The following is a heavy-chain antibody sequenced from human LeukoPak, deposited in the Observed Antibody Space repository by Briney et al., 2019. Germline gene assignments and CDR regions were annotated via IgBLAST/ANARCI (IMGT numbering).Heavy chain of an antibody. V-gene: IGHV3-23*01. CDR3: AKDQGSGFNWFDP. CDR2: ISGSGGST. D-gene: IGHD6-19*01. Sequence: PGGSLRLSCAASGFTFSSYAMSWVRQAPGKGLEWASAISGSGGSTYYADSVKGRFTISKDNSKNTLYLQMNSLRAEDTAVYYCAKDQGSGFNWFDPWGQGTLVTVSS. J-gene: IGHJ5*02. CDR1: GFTFSSYA.